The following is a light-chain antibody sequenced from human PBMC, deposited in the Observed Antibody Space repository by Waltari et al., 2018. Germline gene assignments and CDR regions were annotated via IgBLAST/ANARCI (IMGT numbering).Light chain of an antibody. V-gene: IGKV1-39*01. Sequence: DIQMTQSPPSLSTSVGDRATITCRASQSIDRYLNWYQHKPGQAPKLLICAASTLQTGVPSRFSGGGSGTDFTLTISRLQPEDFGTYYCQQSYSTPITFGQGTRLEIK. CDR1: QSIDRY. J-gene: IGKJ5*01. CDR3: QQSYSTPIT. CDR2: AAS.